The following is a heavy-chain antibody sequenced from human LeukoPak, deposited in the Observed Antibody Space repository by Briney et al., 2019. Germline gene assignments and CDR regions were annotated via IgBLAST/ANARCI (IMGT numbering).Heavy chain of an antibody. CDR3: ATAPPIGTTGTTWAHNDY. V-gene: IGHV1-69*13. CDR1: GGTFSSYA. D-gene: IGHD1-1*01. Sequence: GASVKVSCKASGGTFSSYAISWVRQAPGQGLEWMGGIIPIFGTANYAQKFQGRVTITADESTSTAYMELSSLRSEDTAMYYCATAPPIGTTGTTWAHNDYWGQGTLVTVSS. CDR2: IIPIFGTA. J-gene: IGHJ4*02.